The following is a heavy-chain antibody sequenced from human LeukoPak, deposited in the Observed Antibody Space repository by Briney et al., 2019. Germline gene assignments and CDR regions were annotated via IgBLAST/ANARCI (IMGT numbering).Heavy chain of an antibody. V-gene: IGHV3-48*02. CDR2: ISSSSSTI. D-gene: IGHD3-22*01. J-gene: IGHJ4*02. CDR1: GFTFSSYS. Sequence: GGSLRLSCAASGFTFSSYSMNWVRQAPGKGLEWVSYISSSSSTIYYADSVKGRFTISRDNAKNSLYLQMNSLRDEDTAVYYCARQTPYYYDSSGYYFDYWGQGTLVTVSS. CDR3: ARQTPYYYDSSGYYFDY.